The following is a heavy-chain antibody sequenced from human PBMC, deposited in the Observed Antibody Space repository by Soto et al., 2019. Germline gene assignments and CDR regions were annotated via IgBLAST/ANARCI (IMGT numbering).Heavy chain of an antibody. V-gene: IGHV3-9*01. J-gene: IGHJ6*03. D-gene: IGHD3-10*01. Sequence: SVRVSCAGSGFTFEEYAMHWGRQGPGKGMEWVSGISWNSGSIGYADSVKGRFTMSRDNAKKSMYLQMNSLRAEDTALYYYPPYLVRVVIIRHYYIVFSRKRTILTLSS. CDR1: GFTFEEYA. CDR3: PPYLVRVVIIRHYYIVF. CDR2: ISWNSGSI.